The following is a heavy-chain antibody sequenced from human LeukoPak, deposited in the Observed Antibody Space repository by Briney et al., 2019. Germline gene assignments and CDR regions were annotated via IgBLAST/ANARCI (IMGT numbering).Heavy chain of an antibody. CDR1: GGSISSYY. CDR2: IYTSGST. J-gene: IGHJ6*03. V-gene: IGHV4-4*09. CDR3: ARACRSVVVPDPSYYYYMDV. D-gene: IGHD2-2*01. Sequence: SETLSLTCTVSGGSISSYYWSWIRQPPGKGLEWIGYIYTSGSTNYNPSLKSRVTISVDTSKNQFSLKLSSVTAADTAVYYCARACRSVVVPDPSYYYYMDVWGKGITDTVSS.